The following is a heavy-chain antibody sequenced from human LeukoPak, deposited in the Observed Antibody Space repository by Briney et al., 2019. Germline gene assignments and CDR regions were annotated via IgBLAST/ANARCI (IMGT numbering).Heavy chain of an antibody. Sequence: KTSETLSLTCTVSGDSISSGDYYWSWLRQPPGKGLEWIGYIHDSGRTYYNPSLKSRVTISVDTSKNQFSLKLSSVTAADTAVYYCARHSITPGTEYAFDIWGQGTMVTVSS. J-gene: IGHJ3*02. CDR3: ARHSITPGTEYAFDI. D-gene: IGHD1-14*01. CDR2: IHDSGRT. CDR1: GDSISSGDYY. V-gene: IGHV4-30-4*01.